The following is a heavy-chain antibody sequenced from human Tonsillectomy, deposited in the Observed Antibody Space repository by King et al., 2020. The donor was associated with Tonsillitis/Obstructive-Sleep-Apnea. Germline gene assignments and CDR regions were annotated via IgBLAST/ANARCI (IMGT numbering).Heavy chain of an antibody. J-gene: IGHJ3*02. CDR2: IYLVDDK. Sequence: TLKESGPTLGKPTQTLTLTCTFSGFSLITRGVGVGWIRQPPGKALEWLALIYLVDDKRYSPSLKNRLTITKDTSKHQVVLTMTNMDPVDTATNYYAHRKGYDSTNALGAFDIWGQGTMVTVSS. V-gene: IGHV2-5*02. D-gene: IGHD3-22*01. CDR3: AHRKGYDSTNALGAFDI. CDR1: GFSLITRGVG.